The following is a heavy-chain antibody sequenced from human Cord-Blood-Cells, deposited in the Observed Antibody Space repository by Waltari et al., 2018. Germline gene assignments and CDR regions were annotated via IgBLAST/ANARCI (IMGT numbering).Heavy chain of an antibody. D-gene: IGHD6-6*01. CDR3: ARGGKTSIAARPGAFDI. V-gene: IGHV3-7*01. CDR1: GFTFSSYW. Sequence: EVQLVESGGGLVQPGGSLRLSCAASGFTFSSYWMSWVRQAPGKGLEWVANIKQDGREKYYVDSVKGRFTISRDNAKNSRYLQMNSLRAEDTAVYYCARGGKTSIAARPGAFDIWGQGTMVTVSS. CDR2: IKQDGREK. J-gene: IGHJ3*02.